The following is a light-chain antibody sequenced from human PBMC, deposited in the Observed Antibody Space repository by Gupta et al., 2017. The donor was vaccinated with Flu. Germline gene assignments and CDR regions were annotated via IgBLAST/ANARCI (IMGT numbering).Light chain of an antibody. CDR2: GAF. J-gene: IGKJ3*01. CDR3: QQYDRSPGT. V-gene: IGKV3-20*01. CDR1: QSVGRS. Sequence: EIVLTQSPGTLSLFPGERATLSCRASQSVGRSLAWYQQKPGQAPRLLIYGAFSRAPGIPDRFSGGGSGTDFTLTIDRLEREDFAVYSCQQYDRSPGTFGPGTKVDIK.